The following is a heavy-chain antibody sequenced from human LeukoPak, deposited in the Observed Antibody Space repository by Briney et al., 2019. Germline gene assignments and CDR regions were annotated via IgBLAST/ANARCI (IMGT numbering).Heavy chain of an antibody. J-gene: IGHJ4*02. CDR1: GYTFTGYY. D-gene: IGHD3-10*01. Sequence: ASVKVSCKASGYTFTGYYMHWVRQAPGQGLEWMGWINPNSGGTNHAQKFQGRVTMTRDTSISTAYMELSRLRSDDTAVYYCARDYGRQWDFDYWGQGTLVTVSS. CDR2: INPNSGGT. CDR3: ARDYGRQWDFDY. V-gene: IGHV1-2*02.